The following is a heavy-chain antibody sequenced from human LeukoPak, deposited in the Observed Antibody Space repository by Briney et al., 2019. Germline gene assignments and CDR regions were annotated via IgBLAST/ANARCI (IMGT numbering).Heavy chain of an antibody. CDR3: AKDGYCSGGNCYSANDAFDI. CDR1: GFTFSSYA. CDR2: NSGSRGST. J-gene: IGHJ3*02. Sequence: GGSLRLSCAVSGFTFSSYAMSWVRQAPGKGLDWVSANSGSRGSTYYADSVKGRFTISRDNSKNTLYLQMNSLRAEDTAIYYCAKDGYCSGGNCYSANDAFDIWGQGTMVTVSS. D-gene: IGHD2-15*01. V-gene: IGHV3-23*01.